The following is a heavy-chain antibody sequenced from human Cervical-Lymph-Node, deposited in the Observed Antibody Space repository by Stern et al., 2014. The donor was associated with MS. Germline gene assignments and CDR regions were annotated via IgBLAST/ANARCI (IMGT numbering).Heavy chain of an antibody. CDR3: ARGLVTYSSGWFDF. Sequence: QVQLVQSGAEVKQPGASVKVSCKASGYTFTSYDIHWVRQTAGHGLEWLGWMNPNRSSTANGQKFQGRRTMTGDASTRTAYLELRSLRSDDTAVYYCARGLVTYSSGWFDFWGQGTQVSVSS. CDR1: GYTFTSYD. J-gene: IGHJ5*01. CDR2: MNPNRSST. D-gene: IGHD6-19*01. V-gene: IGHV1-8*02.